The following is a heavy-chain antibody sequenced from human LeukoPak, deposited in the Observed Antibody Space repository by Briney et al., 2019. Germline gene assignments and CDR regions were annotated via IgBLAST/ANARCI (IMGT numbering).Heavy chain of an antibody. CDR1: GFTFSDYY. CDR3: ARDRWIQLWSTDNTDAFDI. D-gene: IGHD5-18*01. CDR2: ISSSSSYT. J-gene: IGHJ3*02. V-gene: IGHV3-11*06. Sequence: GGSLRLSCAASGFTFSDYYMSWIRQAPGKGLEWVSYISSSSSYTNYADSVKGRFTISRGNAKNSLYLQMNSLRAEDTAVYYCARDRWIQLWSTDNTDAFDIWGQGTMVTVSS.